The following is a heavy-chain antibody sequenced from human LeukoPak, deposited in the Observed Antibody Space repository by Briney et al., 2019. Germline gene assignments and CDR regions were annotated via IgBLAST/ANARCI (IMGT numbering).Heavy chain of an antibody. CDR3: ARDADYGDYYFDY. Sequence: GGSLRLSCAASGFTFSSYSMNWVRQAPGKGLEWVSSISSSSSYIYYADSVKGRFTISRDNAKNSLYLQMNSLRADDTAMYYCARDADYGDYYFDYWGQGTLDTDSS. CDR2: ISSSSSYI. D-gene: IGHD4-17*01. J-gene: IGHJ4*02. CDR1: GFTFSSYS. V-gene: IGHV3-21*01.